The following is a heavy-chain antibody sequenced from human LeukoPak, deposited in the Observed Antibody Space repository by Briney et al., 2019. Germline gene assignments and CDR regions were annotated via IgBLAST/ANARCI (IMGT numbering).Heavy chain of an antibody. CDR2: INHSGST. D-gene: IGHD3-16*01. V-gene: IGHV4-34*01. Sequence: PSETLSLTCAVYGGSFSGYYWSWIRQPPGKGLEWIGEINHSGSTNYNPSLKSRVTISVDTSKNQFSLKLSSVTAADTAVYYCARGLIPANGFDYWGQGTLVTVSS. J-gene: IGHJ4*02. CDR3: ARGLIPANGFDY. CDR1: GGSFSGYY.